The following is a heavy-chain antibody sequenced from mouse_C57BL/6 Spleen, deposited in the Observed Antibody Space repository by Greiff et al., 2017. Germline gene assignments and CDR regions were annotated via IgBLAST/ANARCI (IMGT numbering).Heavy chain of an antibody. CDR3: ERRYDYDWGAMDY. CDR1: GYTFTDYN. J-gene: IGHJ4*01. V-gene: IGHV1-18*01. Sequence: VQLQQSGPELVKPGASVKIPCKASGYTFTDYNMDWVKQSHGKSLEWIGDINPNNGGTIYNQKFKGKATLTVDQSSSTAYMELRSLTSEDTAVYYCERRYDYDWGAMDYWGQGTSVTVSS. D-gene: IGHD2-4*01. CDR2: INPNNGGT.